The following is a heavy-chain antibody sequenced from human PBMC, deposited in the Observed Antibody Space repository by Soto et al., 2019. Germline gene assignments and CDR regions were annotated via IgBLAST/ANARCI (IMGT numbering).Heavy chain of an antibody. CDR2: ISSSSSYT. V-gene: IGHV3-11*06. CDR1: GFTFSDYY. CDR3: ARDLSSSSTNYFDS. J-gene: IGHJ4*02. Sequence: GVSLRLSCAASGFTFSDYYMSWIRQAPGKGLEWLSYISSSSSYTNYADSVKGRFTISRDNAKNSLFPQMNSLRADDTAMYYCARDLSSSSTNYFDSWGQGTLVTVSS.